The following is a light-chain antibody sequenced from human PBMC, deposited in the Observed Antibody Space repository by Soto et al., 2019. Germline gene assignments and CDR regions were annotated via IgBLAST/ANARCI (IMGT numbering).Light chain of an antibody. Sequence: EILMTQSPDTLSVSPGESATLSCRASQRVYSKLAWYQQRPGQAPRLLIYGASTRATGVPARFSGRGSGTEFTLTISSLQSEDFAVYYCQQYTNWPTNTFGQGTRLEIK. V-gene: IGKV3-15*01. CDR1: QRVYSK. J-gene: IGKJ5*01. CDR3: QQYTNWPTNT. CDR2: GAS.